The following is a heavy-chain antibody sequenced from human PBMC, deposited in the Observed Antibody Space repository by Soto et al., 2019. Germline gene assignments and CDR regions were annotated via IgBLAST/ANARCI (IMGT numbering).Heavy chain of an antibody. CDR1: GLTFSTYT. V-gene: IGHV3-21*01. CDR2: INGRGNYI. Sequence: GGSLRLSCASSGLTFSTYTMNWVRQAPGKGLEWVSSINGRGNYIYYAESVKGRFTISRDNAKNSLYLQMDRLRAEDTALYYCVREDGKVGTNSAFDYWGLGALVTVSS. CDR3: VREDGKVGTNSAFDY. D-gene: IGHD1-26*01. J-gene: IGHJ4*02.